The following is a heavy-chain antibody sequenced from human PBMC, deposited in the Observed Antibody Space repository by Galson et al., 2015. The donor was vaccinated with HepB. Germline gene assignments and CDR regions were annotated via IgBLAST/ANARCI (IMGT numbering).Heavy chain of an antibody. V-gene: IGHV3-66*01. CDR2: IYSGGST. CDR1: GFTVSSNY. CDR3: ARAKKTEAFDI. Sequence: SLRLSCAASGFTVSSNYMSWVRQAPGKGLEWVSVIYSGGSTYYADSVKGRFTISRDNSKNTLYLQMNSLRAEDTAVYYCARAKKTEAFDIWGQGTMVTVSS. J-gene: IGHJ3*02.